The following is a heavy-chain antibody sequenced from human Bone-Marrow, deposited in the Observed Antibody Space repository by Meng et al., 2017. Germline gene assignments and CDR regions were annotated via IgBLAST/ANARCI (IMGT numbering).Heavy chain of an antibody. J-gene: IGHJ6*02. D-gene: IGHD5-18*01. V-gene: IGHV4-38-2*01. CDR1: RYSITNDYY. CDR3: ARGGNGYSYGTYYYYGMDV. CDR2: IYTSGST. Sequence: SETLSLTCAVSRYSITNDYYWGWIRQPPGKGLEWIGRIYTSGSTNYNPSLKSRVTISVDTSKNQFSLKLSSVTAADTAVYYCARGGNGYSYGTYYYYGMDVWGQGTTVTVSS.